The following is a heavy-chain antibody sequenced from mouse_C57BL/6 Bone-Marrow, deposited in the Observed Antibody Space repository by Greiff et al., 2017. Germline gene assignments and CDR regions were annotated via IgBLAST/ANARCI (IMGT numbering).Heavy chain of an antibody. Sequence: EVQRVESGGGLVQPGGSMKLSCVASGFTFSNYWMNWVRQSPEKGLEWVAQIRLKSDNYATHYAESVKGRFTISRDESNSSVYLQMNNLRAEDTGIYYCTGPYYGSSHFDYWGQGTTLTVSS. V-gene: IGHV6-3*01. D-gene: IGHD1-1*01. CDR1: GFTFSNYW. J-gene: IGHJ2*01. CDR2: IRLKSDNYAT. CDR3: TGPYYGSSHFDY.